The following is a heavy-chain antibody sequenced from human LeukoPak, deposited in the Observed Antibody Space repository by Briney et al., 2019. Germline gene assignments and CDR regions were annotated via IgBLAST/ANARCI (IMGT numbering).Heavy chain of an antibody. J-gene: IGHJ4*02. CDR1: GGSFSGYY. Sequence: SETLSLTCAVYGGSFSGYYWSWIRQPPGKGLEWIGEINHSGSTSYNPSLKSRVTISVDTSKNQFSLKLSSVTAADTAVYYCARGYGYDGPEFGYWGQGTLVTVSS. V-gene: IGHV4-34*01. D-gene: IGHD5-12*01. CDR2: INHSGST. CDR3: ARGYGYDGPEFGY.